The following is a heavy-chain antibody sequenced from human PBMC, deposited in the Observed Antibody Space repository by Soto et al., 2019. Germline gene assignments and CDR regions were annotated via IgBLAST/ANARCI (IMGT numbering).Heavy chain of an antibody. D-gene: IGHD2-21*02. CDR3: AADMTGCGGDCYHHFDY. J-gene: IGHJ4*02. Sequence: SVKVSCKASGFTFTSSAVQWVRQARGQRLEWIGWIVVGSGNTNYAQKFQERVTITRDTSTSTAYMELSSLRSEDTAVYYCAADMTGCGGDCYHHFDYWGQGTLVTVSS. CDR1: GFTFTSSA. V-gene: IGHV1-58*01. CDR2: IVVGSGNT.